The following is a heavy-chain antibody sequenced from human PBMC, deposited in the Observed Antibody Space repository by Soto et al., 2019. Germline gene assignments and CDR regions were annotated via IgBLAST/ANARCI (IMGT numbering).Heavy chain of an antibody. CDR2: IKPKTDGGAT. CDR3: STLIRITGTPDS. Sequence: EVYLVESGGGLVKPGGSLRLSCATSGFPFNNAWMNWVRQVTGKGLEWVGRIKPKTDGGATDYAAPVKGRFTISRDDSKNTVYLEMNSLKIEDTALYFGSTLIRITGTPDSGGQGTLVTFSS. V-gene: IGHV3-15*07. D-gene: IGHD1-7*01. J-gene: IGHJ4*02. CDR1: GFPFNNAW.